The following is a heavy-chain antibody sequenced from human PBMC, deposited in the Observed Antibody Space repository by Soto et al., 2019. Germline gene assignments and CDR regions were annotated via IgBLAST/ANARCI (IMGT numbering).Heavy chain of an antibody. CDR2: IKSKTDGGTT. V-gene: IGHV3-15*07. CDR3: TTGDVFWRGYLTPFTDK. Sequence: GGSLRLSCAASGFTFSNAWMNWVRQAPGKGLEWVGRIKSKTDGGTTDYAAPVKGRFTISRDDSKNTLYLQMNSLKTEDTAVYYCTTGDVFWRGYLTPFTDKWGQGTLDT. CDR1: GFTFSNAW. J-gene: IGHJ4*02. D-gene: IGHD3-3*01.